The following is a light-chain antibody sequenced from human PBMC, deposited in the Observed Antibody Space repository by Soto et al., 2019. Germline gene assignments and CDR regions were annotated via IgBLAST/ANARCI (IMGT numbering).Light chain of an antibody. Sequence: DIQMTQSPSTLSASVGDRVTITCRASQSISSGLDWYQQKPGKAPKLLIHKASTLASGVPSRFRGSGSGKEFILTISRLQPDDFATYYWQQYNSYSRKFGQGTTVESK. CDR3: QQYNSYSRK. J-gene: IGKJ1*01. CDR2: KAS. CDR1: QSISSG. V-gene: IGKV1-5*03.